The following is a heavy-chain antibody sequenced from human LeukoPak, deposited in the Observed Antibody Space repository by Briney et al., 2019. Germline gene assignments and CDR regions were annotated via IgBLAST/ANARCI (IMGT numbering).Heavy chain of an antibody. Sequence: GGSLRLSCAASGFIFSNYDMNWVRQAPGRGLEWVSTISATSTFIYYADSVKGRFTVSRDNSKNTLYLQMNSLRSEDTAVYYCAKECGYTGGWDTFDLWGQGTLVTVSS. CDR3: AKECGYTGGWDTFDL. V-gene: IGHV3-23*01. J-gene: IGHJ4*02. CDR2: ISATSTFI. CDR1: GFIFSNYD. D-gene: IGHD5-12*01.